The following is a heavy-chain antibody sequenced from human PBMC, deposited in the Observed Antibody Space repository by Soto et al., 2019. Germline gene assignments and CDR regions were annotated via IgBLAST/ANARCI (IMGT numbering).Heavy chain of an antibody. Sequence: QVQLVQSGAEVKKPGASVKVSCKASGYTFTSYGISWVRQAPGQGLEWMGWISAYNGNTNYAQKLQGRVTMTTDISTSTAYMELRSLRSDDTAVYYCARFSVLEYSSSWWFDPWGQGTLVTVSS. V-gene: IGHV1-18*01. CDR2: ISAYNGNT. CDR3: ARFSVLEYSSSWWFDP. D-gene: IGHD6-6*01. CDR1: GYTFTSYG. J-gene: IGHJ5*02.